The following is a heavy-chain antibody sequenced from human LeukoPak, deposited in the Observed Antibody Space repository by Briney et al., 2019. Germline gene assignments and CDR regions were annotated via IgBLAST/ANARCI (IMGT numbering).Heavy chain of an antibody. V-gene: IGHV4-59*08. Sequence: SGTLSLTCGVSGGSISTYYWTWIRQPPGKGLEWIGSISYSGSTNYSPSLEGRVTMSVDTSKNQFSLKLRAVTAADTAVYFCARQELSYGSGSHFDYWGQGILVTVSS. CDR1: GGSISTYY. D-gene: IGHD3-10*01. CDR3: ARQELSYGSGSHFDY. CDR2: ISYSGST. J-gene: IGHJ4*02.